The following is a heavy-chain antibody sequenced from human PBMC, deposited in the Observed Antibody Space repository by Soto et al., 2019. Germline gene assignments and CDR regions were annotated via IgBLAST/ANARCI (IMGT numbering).Heavy chain of an antibody. J-gene: IGHJ6*02. CDR3: ARPGRSSSVPDYYYYGMDV. Sequence: QVQLVQSGAAVKKPGASVKVSCKASGYTFTSYGISWVRQAPGQGLEWMGWISAYNGNTNYAQKLQGRVTMTTDTSTSTAYMELRSLRSDDTAVYYCARPGRSSSVPDYYYYGMDVWGQGTTVTVSS. D-gene: IGHD6-6*01. CDR1: GYTFTSYG. CDR2: ISAYNGNT. V-gene: IGHV1-18*01.